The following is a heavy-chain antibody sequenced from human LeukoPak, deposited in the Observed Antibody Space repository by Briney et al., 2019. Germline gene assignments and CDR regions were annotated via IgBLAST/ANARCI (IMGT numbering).Heavy chain of an antibody. CDR3: AKSYGSCYCFDY. V-gene: IGHV3-23*01. CDR1: GFTFSSYA. D-gene: IGHD2-15*01. CDR2: ISGSGGST. J-gene: IGHJ4*02. Sequence: GGSLRLSCAASGFTFSSYAMSWVRQAPGKGLEWASAISGSGGSTYYADSVKGRFTISRDNSKNTLYLQMNSLRAEDTAIYYCAKSYGSCYCFDYWGQGTLVTVSS.